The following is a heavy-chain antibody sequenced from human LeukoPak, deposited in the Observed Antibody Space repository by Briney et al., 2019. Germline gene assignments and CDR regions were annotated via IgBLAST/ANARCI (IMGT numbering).Heavy chain of an antibody. J-gene: IGHJ4*02. CDR1: GGSISSSSYY. CDR3: ATDLYGSGNLFDY. D-gene: IGHD3-10*01. V-gene: IGHV4-39*07. Sequence: ASETLSLTCTVSGGSISSSSYYWGWIRQPPGKGLEWIGEVYHSGTTKYNPSLKSRVTISGDKSNNHFSLTLTSVTAADTAIYYCATDLYGSGNLFDYWGQGTLVTVSS. CDR2: VYHSGTT.